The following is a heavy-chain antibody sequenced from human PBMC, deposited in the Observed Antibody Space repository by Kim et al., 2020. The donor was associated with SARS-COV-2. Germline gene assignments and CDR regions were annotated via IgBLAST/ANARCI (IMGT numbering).Heavy chain of an antibody. Sequence: GGSLRLSCAASGFTFSGSAMHWVRQASGKGLEWVGRIRSKANSYATAYAASVKDRITISRDDSKNTAYLQMNSLKTEDTAVYYCTRLGSTPDFDYWGQGTLVTVSS. CDR3: TRLGSTPDFDY. J-gene: IGHJ4*02. D-gene: IGHD2-2*01. CDR1: GFTFSGSA. CDR2: IRSKANSYAT. V-gene: IGHV3-73*01.